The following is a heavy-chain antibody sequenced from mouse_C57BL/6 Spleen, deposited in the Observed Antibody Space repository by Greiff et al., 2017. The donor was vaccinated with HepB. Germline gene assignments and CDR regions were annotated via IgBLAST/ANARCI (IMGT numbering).Heavy chain of an antibody. CDR3: ARSGYYGSNYDYYAMDY. D-gene: IGHD1-1*01. CDR2: INPSNGGT. CDR1: GYTFTSYW. V-gene: IGHV1-53*01. Sequence: VQLQQPGTELVKPGASVKLSCKASGYTFTSYWMHWVKQRPGQGLEWIGNINPSNGGTNYNEKFKSKATLTVDKSSSTAYMQLSSLTSEDSAVYYCARSGYYGSNYDYYAMDYWGQGTSVTVSS. J-gene: IGHJ4*01.